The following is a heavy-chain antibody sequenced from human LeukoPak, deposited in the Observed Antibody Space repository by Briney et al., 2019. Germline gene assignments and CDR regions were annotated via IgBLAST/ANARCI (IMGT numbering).Heavy chain of an antibody. CDR3: ARHYFSPYGSGSYRGRPFDY. V-gene: IGHV4-59*01. J-gene: IGHJ4*02. CDR2: IHYSGST. CDR1: GGSSSSNY. Sequence: SETLSLTCIVSGGSSSSNYWSWIRQPPGKGLEWIGNIHYSGSTNYNPSLKSRVTISVDTSKNQFSLKLSSVTAADTAVYYCARHYFSPYGSGSYRGRPFDYWGQGSLVTVSS. D-gene: IGHD3-10*01.